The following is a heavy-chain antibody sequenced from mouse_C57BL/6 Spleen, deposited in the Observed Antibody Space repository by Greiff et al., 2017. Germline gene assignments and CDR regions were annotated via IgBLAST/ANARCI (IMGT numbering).Heavy chain of an antibody. J-gene: IGHJ4*01. CDR1: GYTFTSYW. D-gene: IGHD2-5*01. CDR2: INPRNGGT. Sequence: VQLQQPGTDLVKPGASVKLSCSASGYTFTSYWLHWVKQRPGQGLEWIGNINPRNGGTNYNEKFKSKATLTVDKSSSTAYMQLSSLTSEDSAVYYCARTGYSNYYAMDYWGQGTSVTVSS. CDR3: ARTGYSNYYAMDY. V-gene: IGHV1-53*01.